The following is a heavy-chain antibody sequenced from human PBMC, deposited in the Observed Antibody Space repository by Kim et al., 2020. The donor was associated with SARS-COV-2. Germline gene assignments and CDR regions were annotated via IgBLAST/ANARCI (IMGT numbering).Heavy chain of an antibody. CDR2: ISSSGSTI. CDR1: GFTFSSYE. Sequence: GGSLRLSCAASGFTFSSYEMNWVRQAPGTGLEWVSYISSSGSTIYYADSVKGRFTISRDNAKNSLYLQLNSLRAEDTAVYYCARGNTPPYSSGWLLSGAYGMDVWGQWTTVTVSS. D-gene: IGHD6-19*01. J-gene: IGHJ6*02. CDR3: ARGNTPPYSSGWLLSGAYGMDV. V-gene: IGHV3-48*03.